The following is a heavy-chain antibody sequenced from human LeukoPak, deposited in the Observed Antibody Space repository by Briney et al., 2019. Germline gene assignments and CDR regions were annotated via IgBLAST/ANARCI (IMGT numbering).Heavy chain of an antibody. V-gene: IGHV1-2*02. CDR3: ARSITMVRGVIIPAHYDY. CDR1: VYTFTGYY. J-gene: IGHJ4*02. CDR2: INPNSGGT. Sequence: GASVKVSCKASVYTFTGYYMHWVRQAPGQGLEWMGWINPNSGGTNYAQKFQGRVTMTRDTSISTAYMELSRLRSDDTAVYYCARSITMVRGVIIPAHYDYWGQGTLVTVSS. D-gene: IGHD3-10*01.